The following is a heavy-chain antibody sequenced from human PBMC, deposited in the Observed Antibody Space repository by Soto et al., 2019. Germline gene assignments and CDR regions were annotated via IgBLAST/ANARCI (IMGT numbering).Heavy chain of an antibody. CDR2: IYPGDSDT. CDR3: ARQRSSSRQGQYHYYYMDV. J-gene: IGHJ6*03. V-gene: IGHV5-51*01. D-gene: IGHD6-6*01. Sequence: GESLKISCKGSGYSFTSYWIGWVRQMPGKGLEWMGIIYPGDSDTRYSPSFQGQVTISADKSISTAYLQWSSLKASDTAMYYCARQRSSSRQGQYHYYYMDVWGKGTTVTVSS. CDR1: GYSFTSYW.